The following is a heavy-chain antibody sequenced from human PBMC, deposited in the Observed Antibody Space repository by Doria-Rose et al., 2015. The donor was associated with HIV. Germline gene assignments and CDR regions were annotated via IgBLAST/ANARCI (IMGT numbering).Heavy chain of an antibody. CDR2: IFSDDER. Sequence: SGPVLVKPTETLTLTCTVSGVSLSSPGMGVSWIRQPPGKALEWLANIFSDDERSYKTSLNSRLTISRVTSKSQVVLTMTDMDPVDTATYYCARIKSSRWYHKYYFDFWGQGTLVIV. CDR1: GVSLSSPGMG. CDR3: ARIKSSRWYHKYYFDF. J-gene: IGHJ4*02. D-gene: IGHD6-13*01. V-gene: IGHV2-26*01.